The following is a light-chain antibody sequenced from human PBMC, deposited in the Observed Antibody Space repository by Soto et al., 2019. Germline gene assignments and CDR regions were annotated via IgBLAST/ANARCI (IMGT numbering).Light chain of an antibody. V-gene: IGKV3-15*01. CDR1: QSVRNN. CDR3: QQYNNCPPIT. CDR2: YAS. J-gene: IGKJ5*01. Sequence: EIMMTQSPATLSVSPGERATLSCRASQSVRNNLAWYQQKPGQAPRLLIYYASTRATGIPARFSGSGSGTEFTLTISSLQSEDFALYYCQQYNNCPPITFGQGTRLDIK.